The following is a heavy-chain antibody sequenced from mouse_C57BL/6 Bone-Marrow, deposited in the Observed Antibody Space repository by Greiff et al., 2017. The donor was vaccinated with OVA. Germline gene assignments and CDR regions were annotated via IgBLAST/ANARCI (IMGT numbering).Heavy chain of an antibody. CDR2: IYPSDSET. J-gene: IGHJ2*01. CDR3: ARRITSLDY. Sequence: QVQLQQPGAELVRPGSSVKLSCKASGYTFTSYWMDWVKQRPGQGLEWIGNIYPSDSETHYNQKFKDKATLTVDKSSSTAYLQLSSLTSEDSAVYYCARRITSLDYWGQGTTLTVSS. V-gene: IGHV1-61*01. D-gene: IGHD2-4*01. CDR1: GYTFTSYW.